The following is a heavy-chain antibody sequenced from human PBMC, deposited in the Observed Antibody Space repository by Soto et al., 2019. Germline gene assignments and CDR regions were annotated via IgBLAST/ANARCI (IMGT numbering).Heavy chain of an antibody. Sequence: QVQLQESGPGLVKPSQTLSLTCTVSGGSISSGGYYWSWIRQHPGKGLEWIGYIYYSGSTYYNPSLKSRVTISVDTSKNQFSLKLSSVTAADTAVYYCARDRLHCSGCSCYSGAGYYFDYWGQGTLVTVSS. J-gene: IGHJ4*02. D-gene: IGHD2-15*01. CDR1: GGSISSGGYY. V-gene: IGHV4-31*03. CDR3: ARDRLHCSGCSCYSGAGYYFDY. CDR2: IYYSGST.